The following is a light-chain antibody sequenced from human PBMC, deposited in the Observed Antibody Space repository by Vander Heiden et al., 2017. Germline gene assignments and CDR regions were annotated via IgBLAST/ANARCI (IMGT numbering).Light chain of an antibody. J-gene: IGKJ4*01. CDR1: QGISSY. Sequence: DIQLIESPSSVSASVGDRVTITFRASQGISSYLAWYQQKPRKAPKLLIYAASSLQSGVPSRFSGSGSGTDFTLTISSLQPEDFATYYCQQANSFPLTFGGGTKVEIK. CDR3: QQANSFPLT. CDR2: AAS. V-gene: IGKV1-12*01.